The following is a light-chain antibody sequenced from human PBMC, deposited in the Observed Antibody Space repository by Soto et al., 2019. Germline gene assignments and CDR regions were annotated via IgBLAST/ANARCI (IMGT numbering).Light chain of an antibody. J-gene: IGLJ1*01. CDR2: EVS. CDR3: SSYTSSSTLDV. Sequence: QSVLTQPASVSGSPGQSITISCTGTSSDVGGYAYVSWYQQHPGKAPKLIIYEVSIRPSGVSNRFSGSKSGNTASLTISGLQAEDEADYYCSSYTSSSTLDVFGTGTKLTVL. CDR1: SSDVGGYAY. V-gene: IGLV2-14*01.